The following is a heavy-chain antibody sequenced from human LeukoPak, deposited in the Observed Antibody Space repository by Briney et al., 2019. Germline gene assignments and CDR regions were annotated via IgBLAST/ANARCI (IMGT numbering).Heavy chain of an antibody. D-gene: IGHD3-3*01. CDR1: GFTFSSYS. CDR3: ARHPGGTIFGVFINGGYFDY. CDR2: ISSSSSTI. V-gene: IGHV3-48*01. Sequence: GGSLRLSCAASGFTFSSYSMNWVRQAPGKGLEWVSYISSSSSTIYYADSVKGRFTISRDNAKNSLYLQMNSLRAEDTAVYYCARHPGGTIFGVFINGGYFDYWGQGTLVTVSS. J-gene: IGHJ4*02.